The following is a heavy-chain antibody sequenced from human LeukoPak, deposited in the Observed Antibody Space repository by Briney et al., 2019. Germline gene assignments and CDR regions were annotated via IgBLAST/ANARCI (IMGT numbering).Heavy chain of an antibody. J-gene: IGHJ6*03. CDR3: VRDPSYGSSWYYYMDV. Sequence: PGGSLRLSCAASEFTFVRYAMNWVRQTPGKGLEWVSYISSSSFKIGYADSVKGRFTISRDNSKNSLYLQMDSLRVEDTAVYYCVRDPSYGSSWYYYMDVWGKGTTVNVSS. CDR1: EFTFVRYA. CDR2: ISSSSFKI. V-gene: IGHV3-48*04. D-gene: IGHD6-13*01.